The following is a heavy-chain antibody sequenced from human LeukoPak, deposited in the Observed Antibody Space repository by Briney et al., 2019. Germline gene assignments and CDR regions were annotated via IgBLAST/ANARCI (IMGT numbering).Heavy chain of an antibody. V-gene: IGHV3-66*01. CDR3: ARLKNWYFDL. CDR1: GFKLSSDY. D-gene: IGHD3-16*01. J-gene: IGHJ2*01. CDR2: IYTGGTT. Sequence: GGSLRLSCAASGFKLSSDYMSWVRQAPGKGLEGVSVIYTGGTTYYMDPVKGRFTISRDDSNNTMYLQMNSLRVDDTAVYYCARLKNWYFDLWGRGTLVTVST.